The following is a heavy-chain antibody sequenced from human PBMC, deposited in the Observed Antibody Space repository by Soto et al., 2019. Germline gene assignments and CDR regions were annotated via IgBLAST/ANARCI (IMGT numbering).Heavy chain of an antibody. Sequence: QVQLVQSGAEVKKPGSSVKVSCKASGGTFSSYAISWVRQAPGQGLAWMGGIIPSFGTANYAQKFQGRGTITADKSTSTAYMELSSLRSEDTAVYYCARGAYSGSYRNWFDPWGQGTLVTVSS. J-gene: IGHJ5*02. CDR2: IIPSFGTA. D-gene: IGHD1-26*01. CDR1: GGTFSSYA. V-gene: IGHV1-69*06. CDR3: ARGAYSGSYRNWFDP.